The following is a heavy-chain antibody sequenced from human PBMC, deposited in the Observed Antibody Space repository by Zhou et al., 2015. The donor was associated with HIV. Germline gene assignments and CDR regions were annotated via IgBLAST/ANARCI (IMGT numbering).Heavy chain of an antibody. D-gene: IGHD2-15*01. J-gene: IGHJ1*01. CDR1: GYTFTSYA. V-gene: IGHV1-3*01. Sequence: QVQLVQSGAEVKKPGASVKVSCKASGYTFTSYAMHWVRQAPGQRLEWMGWINAGNGNTKYSQKFQGRVTITRDTSASTAYMELSSLRSEDTAVYYCARDRVEGYCSGGLGNWGQGTLVTVSS. CDR2: INAGNGNT. CDR3: ARDRVEGYCSGGLGN.